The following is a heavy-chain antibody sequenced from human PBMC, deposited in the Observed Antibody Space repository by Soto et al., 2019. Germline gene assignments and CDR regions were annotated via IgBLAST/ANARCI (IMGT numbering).Heavy chain of an antibody. D-gene: IGHD2-8*01. CDR1: GITLSNYA. CDR3: ATLPCIVVNDLCYNVFDL. CDR2: ISGDGDGT. J-gene: IGHJ3*01. Sequence: GGPLRLSCAASGITLSNYAMSWVRQAPGKGLEWVSAISGDGDGTYYADSVQGRFTISRDNSKNTLSLQMNSLRAEDTAVYFCATLPCIVVNDLCYNVFDLWGQGTMVTVSS. V-gene: IGHV3-23*01.